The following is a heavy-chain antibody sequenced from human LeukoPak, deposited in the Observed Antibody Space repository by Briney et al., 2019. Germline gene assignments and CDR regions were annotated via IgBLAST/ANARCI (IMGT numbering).Heavy chain of an antibody. CDR2: TFYRSKWYN. Sequence: SQTLSLTCAISGDSVSSNSVAWNWIRQSPSRGLEWLGRTFYRSKWYNDYAVSVKSRITINPDTSKNQFSLQLNSVTPEDTAVYYCARGAAVAGRMDVWGQGTTVTVFS. J-gene: IGHJ6*02. CDR1: GDSVSSNSVA. V-gene: IGHV6-1*01. D-gene: IGHD6-19*01. CDR3: ARGAAVAGRMDV.